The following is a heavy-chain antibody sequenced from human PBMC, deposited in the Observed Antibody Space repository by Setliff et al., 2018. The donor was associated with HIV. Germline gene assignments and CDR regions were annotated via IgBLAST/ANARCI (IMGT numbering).Heavy chain of an antibody. V-gene: IGHV3-30*18. CDR3: AKDISGYSY. CDR2: ISYDGSNK. CDR1: GFTFSSYG. J-gene: IGHJ4*02. Sequence: PGGSLRLSCAASGFTFSSYGMHWVRQAPGKGLEWVAVISYDGSNKYYADSVKGRFTISRDNSKNTLYLQMNSLRAEDTAVYYCAKDISGYSYWGQGTPVTVSS. D-gene: IGHD3-22*01.